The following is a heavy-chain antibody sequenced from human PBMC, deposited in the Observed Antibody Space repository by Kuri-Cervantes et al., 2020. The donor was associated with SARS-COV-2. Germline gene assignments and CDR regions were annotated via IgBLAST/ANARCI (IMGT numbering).Heavy chain of an antibody. CDR1: GFTFSNAW. CDR3: TTDGHRYYYDSSGWGYFAY. J-gene: IGHJ4*02. V-gene: IGHV3-15*07. D-gene: IGHD3-22*01. Sequence: GESLKISCAASGFTFSNAWMNWVRQAPGKGLEWVGRIKSKTDGGTTDYAAPVRGGFTISRDDSKNTLYLQMNSLKTEDTAVYYCTTDGHRYYYDSSGWGYFAYWGQGTLVTVSS. CDR2: IKSKTDGGTT.